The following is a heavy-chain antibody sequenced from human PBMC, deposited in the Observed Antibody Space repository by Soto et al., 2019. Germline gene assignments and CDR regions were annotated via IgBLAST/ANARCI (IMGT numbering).Heavy chain of an antibody. CDR3: ACDYRDY. J-gene: IGHJ4*02. Sequence: EVQLVESGGGLVQAGGSLRLSCAVSGFTFSDHHMDWVRQAPGKGLEWVGRSRNKADSYTPEYAASVKGRFTISRDDSMNSLYLQVDSLKTDDTALYYFACDYRDYWGQATLVTVSS. V-gene: IGHV3-72*01. CDR1: GFTFSDHH. D-gene: IGHD4-17*01. CDR2: SRNKADSYTP.